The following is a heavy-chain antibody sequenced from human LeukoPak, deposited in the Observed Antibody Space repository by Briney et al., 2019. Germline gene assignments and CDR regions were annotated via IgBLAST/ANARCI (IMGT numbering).Heavy chain of an antibody. Sequence: AGGSLRLSCAASGFSFSTYGMHWVRQAPGKGPEWVTFMQYDGSEEYYADSVKGRFTISRDNSKNTLYLQMDSLRGEDTAVYYCAGKAAAYYFVYWGQGTLVTVSS. V-gene: IGHV3-30*02. D-gene: IGHD2-2*01. CDR3: AGKAAAYYFVY. CDR1: GFSFSTYG. CDR2: MQYDGSEE. J-gene: IGHJ4*02.